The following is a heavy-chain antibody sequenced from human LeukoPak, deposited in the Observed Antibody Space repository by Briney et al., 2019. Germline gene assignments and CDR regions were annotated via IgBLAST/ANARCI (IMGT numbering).Heavy chain of an antibody. D-gene: IGHD2-2*01. CDR2: LYSGGNT. CDR1: EFTVSSNF. J-gene: IGHJ5*02. CDR3: AKDRPYCSSTSCRDPNWFDP. V-gene: IGHV3-53*01. Sequence: SGGSLRLSCAASEFTVSSNFRSWIRQAPGKGLEWVSVLYSGGNTFYADSVKGRFTISRDNSKNTLYLQMNSLRAEDTAVYYCAKDRPYCSSTSCRDPNWFDPWGQGTLVTVSS.